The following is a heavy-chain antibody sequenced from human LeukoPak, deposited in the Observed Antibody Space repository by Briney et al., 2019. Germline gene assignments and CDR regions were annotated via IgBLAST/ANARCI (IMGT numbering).Heavy chain of an antibody. V-gene: IGHV4-31*01. CDR1: GGSISSGGYY. CDR3: ARDVFSGSAGGL. D-gene: IGHD1-26*01. J-gene: IGHJ3*01. Sequence: SETLSLTCTVSGGSISSGGYYWSWIRQHPGKGLEWIGYIYYSGSTYYNPSLKSLVTISVDTSKNQFSLKLSSVTAADTAVYYCARDVFSGSAGGLWGQGTMVTVSS. CDR2: IYYSGST.